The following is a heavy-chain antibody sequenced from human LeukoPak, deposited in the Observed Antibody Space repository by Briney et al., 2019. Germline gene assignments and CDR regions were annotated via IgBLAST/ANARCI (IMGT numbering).Heavy chain of an antibody. CDR3: KTGGTHWFDP. CDR2: MNPNSGNT. CDR1: GYTFTSYD. V-gene: IGHV1-8*03. Sequence: ASVKVSCKASGYTFTSYDINWVRQATGEGLEWMGWMNPNSGNTGYAQKFQGRVTITRNTSISTAYMELSSLRSEDTAVYYCKTGGTHWFDPWGQGTLVTVSS. J-gene: IGHJ5*02. D-gene: IGHD7-27*01.